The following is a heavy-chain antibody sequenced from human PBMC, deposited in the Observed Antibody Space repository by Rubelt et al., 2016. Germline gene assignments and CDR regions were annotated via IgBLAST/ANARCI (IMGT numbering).Heavy chain of an antibody. Sequence: QVQLVQSGAEVKKPGASVKVSCKASGYTFTSYYMHWVRQAPGQGLEWMGIINPSGGSTSYAQKFQGRVTMTRDTSTSTVYMELSSLRSEDTAVYSCARTKTVEMATIPLAYWGQGTLVTVSS. D-gene: IGHD5-24*01. V-gene: IGHV1-46*01. CDR3: ARTKTVEMATIPLAY. CDR1: GYTFTSYY. J-gene: IGHJ4*02. CDR2: INPSGGST.